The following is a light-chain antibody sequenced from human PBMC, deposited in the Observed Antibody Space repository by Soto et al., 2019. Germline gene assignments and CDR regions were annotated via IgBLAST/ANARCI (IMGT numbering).Light chain of an antibody. J-gene: IGKJ3*01. Sequence: DIQLTQSPYFLSASVGDWVTITCRARRDISSNLAWYQQKPGKAPKLLIYAAVTLHSGVPSRFSGSGSGTEFTLTISSLPPEDFATYYCQEFNTYFRGFTFGPGTKVDLK. CDR3: QEFNTYFRGFT. CDR2: AAV. V-gene: IGKV1-9*01. CDR1: RDISSN.